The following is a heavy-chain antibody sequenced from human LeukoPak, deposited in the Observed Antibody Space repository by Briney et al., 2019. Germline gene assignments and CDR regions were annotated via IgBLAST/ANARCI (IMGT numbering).Heavy chain of an antibody. D-gene: IGHD3-22*01. Sequence: SVKVSCKASGYTFTGYYMLWVRQAPGQGLEWMGRIIPILGIANYAQKFQGRVTITTDESTSTAYMELSSLRSEDTAVYYCAREEDAYYYDSSGYWDYWGQGTLVTVSS. CDR1: GYTFTGYY. V-gene: IGHV1-69*04. CDR3: AREEDAYYYDSSGYWDY. CDR2: IIPILGIA. J-gene: IGHJ4*02.